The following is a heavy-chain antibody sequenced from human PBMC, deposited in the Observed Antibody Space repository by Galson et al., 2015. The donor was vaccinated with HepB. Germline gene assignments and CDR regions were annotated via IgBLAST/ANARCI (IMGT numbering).Heavy chain of an antibody. V-gene: IGHV4-39*01. D-gene: IGHD1-26*01. CDR2: FYYSGNT. J-gene: IGHJ4*02. Sequence: SETLSLTCTVSGGSISSSNYYWGWIRQPPGKGLEWIGSFYYSGNTYYNPSLKSRVTISVDTSKNQFSLKLSSVTAADTAVYYCARHHDSGTYRPLGSAYWGRGTLVTVSS. CDR1: GGSISSSNYY. CDR3: ARHHDSGTYRPLGSAY.